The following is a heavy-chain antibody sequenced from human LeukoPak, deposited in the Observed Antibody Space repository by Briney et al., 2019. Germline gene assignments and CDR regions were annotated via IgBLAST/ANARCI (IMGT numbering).Heavy chain of an antibody. CDR2: IYPGDSDT. D-gene: IGHD6-13*01. V-gene: IGHV5-51*01. CDR1: GYSFTSYW. J-gene: IGHJ5*02. CDR3: ARTGYSSSWYKYSNWFDP. Sequence: KPGEPLKISCKGSGYSFTSYWIGWVRQMPGKGLEWMGIIYPGDSDTRYSPSFQGQVTISADKSISAAYLQWSSLKASDTAMYYCARTGYSSSWYKYSNWFDPWGQGTLVTVSS.